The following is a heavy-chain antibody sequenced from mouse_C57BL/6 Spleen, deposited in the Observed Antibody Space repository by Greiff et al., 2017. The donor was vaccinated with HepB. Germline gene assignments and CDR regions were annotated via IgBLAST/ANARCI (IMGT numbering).Heavy chain of an antibody. CDR3: ARDIEYPYYFDY. Sequence: EVQLVESGGGLVKPGGSLKLSCAASGFTFSSYAMSWVRQTPEKRLEWVATISDGGSYTYYPDNVKGRFTISRDNAKNNLYLQMSHLKSEDTAMYYCARDIEYPYYFDYWGQGTTLTVSS. CDR1: GFTFSSYA. D-gene: IGHD2-10*02. J-gene: IGHJ2*01. CDR2: ISDGGSYT. V-gene: IGHV5-4*01.